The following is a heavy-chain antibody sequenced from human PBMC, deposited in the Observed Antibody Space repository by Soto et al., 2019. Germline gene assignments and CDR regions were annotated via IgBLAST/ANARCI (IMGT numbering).Heavy chain of an antibody. CDR2: IGGGGGGI. V-gene: IGHV3-23*01. CDR3: TRGDRNSGWNP. Sequence: EVQLLESGGGLVQPGGSLRLSCAASGFTFSNYVMSWVRQAPGKGLEWVSVIGGGGGGIYYADSVKGRFTISRDNSKYTLYLHMNSLRAEDTAVYYCTRGDRNSGWNPWDQGTLVTVSS. D-gene: IGHD6-19*01. J-gene: IGHJ5*02. CDR1: GFTFSNYV.